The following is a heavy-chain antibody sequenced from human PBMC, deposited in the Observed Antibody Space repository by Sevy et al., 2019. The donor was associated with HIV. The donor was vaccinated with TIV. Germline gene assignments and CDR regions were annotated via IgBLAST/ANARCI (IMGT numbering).Heavy chain of an antibody. CDR1: GFTFSSYG. Sequence: GGSLRLSCAASGFTFSSYGMHWVRQAPGKGLEWVAVISYDGSNKYYAHSVKGRFTISRDNSKNTLYLQMNSLRAEDTAVYYCAKDESCSGGSCYRGTYFQHWGQGTLVTVSS. V-gene: IGHV3-30*18. CDR3: AKDESCSGGSCYRGTYFQH. J-gene: IGHJ1*01. D-gene: IGHD2-15*01. CDR2: ISYDGSNK.